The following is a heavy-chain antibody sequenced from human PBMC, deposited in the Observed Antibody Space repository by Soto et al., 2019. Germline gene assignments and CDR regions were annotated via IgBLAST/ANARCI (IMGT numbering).Heavy chain of an antibody. Sequence: PSETLSLTCAVYGGSFSGYYWSWICQPPGKGLEWIGEINHSGSTNYNPSLKSRVTISVDTSKNQFSLKLSSVTAADTAVYYCARGRMAVARNWFDPWGQGTLVTVSS. D-gene: IGHD6-19*01. CDR2: INHSGST. V-gene: IGHV4-34*01. CDR3: ARGRMAVARNWFDP. J-gene: IGHJ5*02. CDR1: GGSFSGYY.